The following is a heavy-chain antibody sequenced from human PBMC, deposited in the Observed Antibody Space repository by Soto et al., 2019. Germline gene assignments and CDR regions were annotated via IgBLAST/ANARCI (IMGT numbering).Heavy chain of an antibody. V-gene: IGHV3-33*01. Sequence: GGSLRLSCAASGFTFSSYGMHWVRQAPGKGLEWVAVIWYDGSNKYYADSVKGRFTISRDNSKNTLYLQMNSLRAEDTAVYYCARDLGYYYGSGQVWEGMDVWGQGTTVTVSS. CDR2: IWYDGSNK. D-gene: IGHD3-10*01. CDR1: GFTFSSYG. J-gene: IGHJ6*02. CDR3: ARDLGYYYGSGQVWEGMDV.